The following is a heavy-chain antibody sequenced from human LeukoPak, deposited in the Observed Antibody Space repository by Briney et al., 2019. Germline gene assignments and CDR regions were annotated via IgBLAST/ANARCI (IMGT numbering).Heavy chain of an antibody. J-gene: IGHJ4*02. CDR2: IASDGSST. CDR1: GFSFSDYG. D-gene: IGHD4-23*01. V-gene: IGHV3-74*01. Sequence: GGSLRLSCAGSGFSFSDYGMHWVRQAPGKGLVWVSRIASDGSSTTYADSVKGRFSISRDNAKNTLYLQMNSLRVEDTAVYYCARGRPHGNDYWGQGTLVTVSS. CDR3: ARGRPHGNDY.